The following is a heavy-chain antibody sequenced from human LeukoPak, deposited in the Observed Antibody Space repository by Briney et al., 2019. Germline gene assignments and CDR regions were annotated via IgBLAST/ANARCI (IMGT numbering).Heavy chain of an antibody. D-gene: IGHD2-15*01. V-gene: IGHV1-18*01. CDR3: ARAVVVNWFDP. J-gene: IGHJ5*02. CDR2: ISAYNGNT. Sequence: ALVKVSCKASGYSFTSYGISWVRQAPGQGLEWMGWISAYNGNTNYAQKLQGRVTMTTDTSTSTAYMELRSLRSDDTAVYYCARAVVVNWFDPWGQGTLVTVSS. CDR1: GYSFTSYG.